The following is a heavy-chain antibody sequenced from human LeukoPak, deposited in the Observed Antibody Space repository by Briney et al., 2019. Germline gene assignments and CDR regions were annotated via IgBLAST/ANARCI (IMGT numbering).Heavy chain of an antibody. CDR2: INQDGSEK. CDR1: GFTFSSYW. V-gene: IGHV3-7*01. Sequence: GGSLRLSCAASGFTFSSYWMSWVRQAPGKGLEWVANINQDGSEKYYVDSVKGRFTISRDNAKNTLHLQMNSLRREDTAVYHCAKGILLKYMDVWGKGTTITISS. D-gene: IGHD2-21*01. J-gene: IGHJ6*03. CDR3: AKGILLKYMDV.